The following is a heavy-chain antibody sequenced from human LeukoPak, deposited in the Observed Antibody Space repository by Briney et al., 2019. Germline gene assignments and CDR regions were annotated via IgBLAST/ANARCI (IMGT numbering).Heavy chain of an antibody. Sequence: SVKVSCKASGGTLSSYAINWVRQAPGQGLEWMGGIIPIFGTANYAQKFQGRVTIIADESSTTAYMELSSLRSEDTAVYYCARREGTFGTYFDYWGQGTLVPVSS. D-gene: IGHD3-10*01. J-gene: IGHJ4*02. CDR2: IIPIFGTA. V-gene: IGHV1-69*13. CDR3: ARREGTFGTYFDY. CDR1: GGTLSSYA.